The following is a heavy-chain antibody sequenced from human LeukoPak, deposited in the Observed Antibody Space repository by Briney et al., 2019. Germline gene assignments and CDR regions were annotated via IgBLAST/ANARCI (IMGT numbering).Heavy chain of an antibody. CDR1: GGSISSYY. CDR2: IYYSGST. J-gene: IGHJ3*02. CDR3: ATPVVRGIYAFDI. V-gene: IGHV4-59*08. D-gene: IGHD3-10*01. Sequence: SETLSLTCTVSGGSISSYYWSWIRQPPGKGPEWIGYIYYSGSTNYNPSLKSRVTISVDTSKNQFSLKLGSVTAADTAVYYCATPVVRGIYAFDIWGQGTMVTVSS.